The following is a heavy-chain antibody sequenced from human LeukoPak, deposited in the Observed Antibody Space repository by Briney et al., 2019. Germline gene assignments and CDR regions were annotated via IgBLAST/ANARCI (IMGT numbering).Heavy chain of an antibody. CDR1: GFTVSSNY. V-gene: IGHV3-53*01. CDR2: IYSGGST. CDR3: ARAWVNSSSALSFDY. J-gene: IGHJ4*02. D-gene: IGHD6-6*01. Sequence: GGSLRLSCAASGFTVSSNYMSWVRQAPGKGLEWVSVIYSGGSTYYADSVKGRFTISRDNSKNTLYLQMNSLRAEDTAVYYCARAWVNSSSALSFDYWGQGTLVTVSS.